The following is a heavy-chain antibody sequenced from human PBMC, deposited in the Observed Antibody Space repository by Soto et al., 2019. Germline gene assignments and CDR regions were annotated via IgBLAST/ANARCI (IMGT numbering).Heavy chain of an antibody. J-gene: IGHJ6*02. Sequence: QVQLVESGGGVVQPGRSLRLSCAASGFTFSSYGMHWVRQAPGKGLEWVAVIWYDGSNKYYADSVKGRFTISRDNSKNSLYLQMNSLRAEDTAVYYCAREYYFLSFYGMDVWGQGTTVTVSS. V-gene: IGHV3-33*01. CDR1: GFTFSSYG. CDR2: IWYDGSNK. D-gene: IGHD3-16*01. CDR3: AREYYFLSFYGMDV.